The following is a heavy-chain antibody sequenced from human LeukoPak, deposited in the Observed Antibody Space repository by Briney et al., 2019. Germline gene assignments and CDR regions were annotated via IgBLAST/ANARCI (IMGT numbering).Heavy chain of an antibody. V-gene: IGHV4-39*07. CDR3: ARRVRSTTGTTGGWFDP. Sequence: SETLSLTCTVSGGSISSSSYYWGWIRQPPGKGLEWIGSIYYSGSTYYNPSLKSRVTISVDTSKNQFSLKLSSVTAADTAVYYCARRVRSTTGTTGGWFDPWGQGTLVTVSS. D-gene: IGHD1-1*01. J-gene: IGHJ5*02. CDR1: GGSISSSSYY. CDR2: IYYSGST.